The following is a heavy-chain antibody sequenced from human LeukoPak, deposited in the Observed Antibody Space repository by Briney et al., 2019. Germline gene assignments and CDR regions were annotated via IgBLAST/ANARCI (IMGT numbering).Heavy chain of an antibody. Sequence: SETLSLTCTVSGGSISSSSYYWGCIRQPPGKGLEWIGSIYYSGSTYYNPSLKSRVTISVDTSKNQFSLKLSSVTAADTAVYYCARQVTTVAPIDYWGQGTLVTVSS. CDR3: ARQVTTVAPIDY. CDR2: IYYSGST. D-gene: IGHD4-23*01. V-gene: IGHV4-39*01. CDR1: GGSISSSSYY. J-gene: IGHJ4*02.